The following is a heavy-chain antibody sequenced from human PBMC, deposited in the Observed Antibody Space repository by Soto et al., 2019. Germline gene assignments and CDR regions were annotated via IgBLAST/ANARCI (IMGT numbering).Heavy chain of an antibody. Sequence: SETLSLTCTVSGGSISSSSYYWGWIRQPPGKGLEWIGSIYHSGSTNYNPSLKSRVTISVDKSKNQFSLKLSSVTAADTAVYYCARVRVVRGLLGPFDYWGQGTLVTVSS. CDR3: ARVRVVRGLLGPFDY. CDR2: IYHSGST. CDR1: GGSISSSSYY. J-gene: IGHJ4*02. D-gene: IGHD2-15*01. V-gene: IGHV4-39*07.